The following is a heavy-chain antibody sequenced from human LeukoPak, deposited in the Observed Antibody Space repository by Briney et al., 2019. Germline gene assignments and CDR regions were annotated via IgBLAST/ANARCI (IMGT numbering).Heavy chain of an antibody. CDR1: GGSFSDYY. D-gene: IGHD5-12*01. J-gene: IGHJ4*02. Sequence: PSETLSLTCTVYGGSFSDYYWTWIRQPPGKGPEWIGEINHSGSTSYNPSLRSRLTISLDTSKNQFSLKLTSVTAADTAVYYCARGTLNYSGYDYMDFDYWGQGTLVTVSS. CDR3: ARGTLNYSGYDYMDFDY. V-gene: IGHV4-34*01. CDR2: INHSGST.